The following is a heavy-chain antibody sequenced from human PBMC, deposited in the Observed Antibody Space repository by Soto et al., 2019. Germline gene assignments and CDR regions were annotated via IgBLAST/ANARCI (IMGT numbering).Heavy chain of an antibody. D-gene: IGHD5-12*01. J-gene: IGHJ5*02. CDR1: GDSVSSNTAS. V-gene: IGHV6-1*01. CDR2: TYFRSKWYN. Sequence: TCAISGDSVSSNTASWNWIRQSPSRRLEWLGRTYFRSKWYNDYAVSVKSRIIINPDTSNNQFSLQLNSVTPEDTAVYFCAKGDNLGPKTGYAFDPWGQGIMVTVSS. CDR3: AKGDNLGPKTGYAFDP.